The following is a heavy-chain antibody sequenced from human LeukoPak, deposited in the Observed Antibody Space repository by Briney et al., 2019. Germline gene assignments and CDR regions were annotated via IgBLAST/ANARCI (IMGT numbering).Heavy chain of an antibody. CDR2: IYYTGSA. V-gene: IGHV4-59*07. CDR1: GGSISSYY. CDR3: ARQQRTYSYGYDY. Sequence: SDTLSLTCTVSGGSISSYYWSWIRQPPGKGLEWIGYIYYTGSAKYNPSLKSRVTMSVDRSKNQFSLRLSSVTAADTAVYYCARQQRTYSYGYDYWGQGTLVTVSS. J-gene: IGHJ4*02. D-gene: IGHD5-18*01.